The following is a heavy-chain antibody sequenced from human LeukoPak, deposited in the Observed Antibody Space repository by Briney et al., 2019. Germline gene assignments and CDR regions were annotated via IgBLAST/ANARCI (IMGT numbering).Heavy chain of an antibody. CDR2: ISYDGSNK. CDR1: GFTFSSYG. CDR3: AKMGSGWSIDY. D-gene: IGHD6-19*01. J-gene: IGHJ4*02. V-gene: IGHV3-30*18. Sequence: GRSLRLSCAASGFTFSSYGMHWVRQAPGKGLEWVAVISYDGSNKYYADSVKGRFTTSRDNSKNTLYLQMNSLRAEDTAVYYCAKMGSGWSIDYWGQGTLVTVSS.